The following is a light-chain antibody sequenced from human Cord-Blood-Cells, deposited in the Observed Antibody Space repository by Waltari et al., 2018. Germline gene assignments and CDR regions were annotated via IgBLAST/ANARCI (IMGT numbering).Light chain of an antibody. V-gene: IGLV2-14*03. CDR3: SSYTSRSTWV. Sequence: QSALTQPASVSGSPGQSIPISRTGTSSDVGGFNYVSWYQQHPAKAPKLMIYDVSNRAAGVSNRFAGYKSGNTACLTISGLQAEDEADYYCSSYTSRSTWVFGGGTKLTVL. J-gene: IGLJ3*02. CDR2: DVS. CDR1: SSDVGGFNY.